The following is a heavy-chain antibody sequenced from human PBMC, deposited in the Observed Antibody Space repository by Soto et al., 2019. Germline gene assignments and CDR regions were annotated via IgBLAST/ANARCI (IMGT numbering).Heavy chain of an antibody. CDR1: GYTLTSYY. D-gene: IGHD6-13*01. Sequence: ASGRVYCKGSGYTLTSYYMHGLRQAPGQGLEWMGIINPSGGSTSYAQKFQGRVTMTRDTSTSTVYMELSSLRSEDTAVYYCARGQQLVLDYWGQGTLVTVSS. CDR2: INPSGGST. CDR3: ARGQQLVLDY. J-gene: IGHJ4*02. V-gene: IGHV1-46*03.